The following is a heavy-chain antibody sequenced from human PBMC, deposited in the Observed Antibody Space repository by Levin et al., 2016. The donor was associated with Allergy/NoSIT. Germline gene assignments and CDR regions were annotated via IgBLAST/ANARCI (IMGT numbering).Heavy chain of an antibody. J-gene: IGHJ6*02. V-gene: IGHV3-23*01. D-gene: IGHD3-10*01. Sequence: WIRQPPGKGLEWVSAISGSGGSTYYADSVKGRFTISRDNSKNTLYLQMNSLRAEDTAVYYCAKDSHGSGSYKNYYYYGMDVWGQGTTVTVSS. CDR3: AKDSHGSGSYKNYYYYGMDV. CDR2: ISGSGGST.